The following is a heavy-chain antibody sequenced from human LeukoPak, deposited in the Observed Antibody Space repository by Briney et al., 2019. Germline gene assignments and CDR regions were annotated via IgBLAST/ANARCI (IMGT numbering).Heavy chain of an antibody. D-gene: IGHD6-13*01. Sequence: ASVTVSCKAAGYTFTGYYMHWGRQAPGQGLEWMGWINPNSGGTNYAQKFQGRATMTRETSISTAYMELSRLRSDDTAAYYCAKVAAAANWFVPWGQGTLVTVSS. CDR1: GYTFTGYY. CDR2: INPNSGGT. CDR3: AKVAAAANWFVP. J-gene: IGHJ5*02. V-gene: IGHV1-2*02.